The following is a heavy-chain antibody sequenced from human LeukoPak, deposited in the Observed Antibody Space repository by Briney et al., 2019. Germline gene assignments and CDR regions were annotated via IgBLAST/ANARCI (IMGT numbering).Heavy chain of an antibody. CDR3: ARHWVGSESYAFDL. J-gene: IGHJ3*01. V-gene: IGHV4-59*08. CDR2: IYYSGTT. D-gene: IGHD1-26*01. Sequence: PSETLSLSCTVSGYSITTYYWSWIRQPPGKGLEWIGYIYYSGTTHYNPSLESRVTISVDTSKNQFSLKMSSVTAADTAVYYCARHWVGSESYAFDLWAKGQWSPSLQ. CDR1: GYSITTYY.